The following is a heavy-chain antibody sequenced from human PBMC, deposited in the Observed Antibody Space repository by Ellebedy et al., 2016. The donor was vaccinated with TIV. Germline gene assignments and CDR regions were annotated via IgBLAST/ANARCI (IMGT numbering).Heavy chain of an antibody. CDR1: GGSINTYY. CDR2: ISNSGRT. J-gene: IGHJ5*02. V-gene: IGHV4-59*01. Sequence: GSLRLSCTVSGGSINTYYWSWIRQDTAKGLEWIGYISNSGRTNYNPSLNTRVTISVDTSKNQFSLNLNSISAADTAVYYCARGLTGYLNWFDPWGQGILVSVSS. D-gene: IGHD3-9*01. CDR3: ARGLTGYLNWFDP.